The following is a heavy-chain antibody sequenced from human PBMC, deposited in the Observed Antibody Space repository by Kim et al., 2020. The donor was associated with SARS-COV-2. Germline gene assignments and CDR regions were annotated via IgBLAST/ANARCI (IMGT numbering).Heavy chain of an antibody. CDR3: ARVLRDILTEDYYGMDV. Sequence: VKGRFTISRENAKNSLYLQMNSLRAGDTAVYYCARVLRDILTEDYYGMDVWGQGTTVTVSS. J-gene: IGHJ6*02. D-gene: IGHD3-9*01. V-gene: IGHV3-13*01.